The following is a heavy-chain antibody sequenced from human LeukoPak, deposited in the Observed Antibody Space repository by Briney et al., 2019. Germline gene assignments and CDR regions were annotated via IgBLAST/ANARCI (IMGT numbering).Heavy chain of an antibody. CDR3: ARLGCSSTSCNDY. D-gene: IGHD2-2*01. CDR2: MSPNSGNT. Sequence: GASVKVSCKASGYTFTSYDINWVRQATGQGLEWMGWMSPNSGNTGYAQKFQGRVTITRNTSISTAYMELSSLRSEDTAVYYCARLGCSSTSCNDYWGQGTLVTVSS. CDR1: GYTFTSYD. V-gene: IGHV1-8*03. J-gene: IGHJ4*02.